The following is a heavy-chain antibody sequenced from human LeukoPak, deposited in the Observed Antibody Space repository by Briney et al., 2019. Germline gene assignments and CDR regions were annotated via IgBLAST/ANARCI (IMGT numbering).Heavy chain of an antibody. D-gene: IGHD1-26*01. CDR1: GYTFTVYY. CDR2: INPNSGDT. Sequence: GASVKVSCKTSGYTFTVYYIHWVRQAPGQGLEWVGWINPNSGDTNYAQRFQGRVTMTRDTSISTAYMELSSLRSDDTAVFYCANLVYSAASQYYFDYWGQRTLVTVSS. J-gene: IGHJ4*02. CDR3: ANLVYSAASQYYFDY. V-gene: IGHV1-2*02.